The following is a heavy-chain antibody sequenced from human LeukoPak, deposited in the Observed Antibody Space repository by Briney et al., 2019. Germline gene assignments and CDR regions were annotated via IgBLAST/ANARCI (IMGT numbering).Heavy chain of an antibody. J-gene: IGHJ6*03. CDR2: ISDSGANT. Sequence: PGGTLRLSCAASGFTFSSYSMSWVRQAPGKGLEWVSIISDSGANTYYADSVRGRFTISRDNSKNTLYLQMNSLRAEDTAVYYCARVSGAYYMDVWGKGTTVTVSS. CDR3: ARVSGAYYMDV. V-gene: IGHV3-23*01. CDR1: GFTFSSYS. D-gene: IGHD3-3*01.